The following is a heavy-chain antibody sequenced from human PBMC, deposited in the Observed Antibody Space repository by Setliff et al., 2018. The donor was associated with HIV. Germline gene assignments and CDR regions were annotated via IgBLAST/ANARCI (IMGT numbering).Heavy chain of an antibody. D-gene: IGHD3-22*01. CDR3: ARLTTTYHYDSSAYYHPV. CDR2: VNHRGTI. J-gene: IGHJ4*02. V-gene: IGHV4-34*01. CDR1: GGSFNGYY. Sequence: PSETLSLTCAVYGGSFNGYYWTWIRQSPGKGLEWIGEVNHRGTINYNQSLKSRVTISVDTSKNQFSLKLSSVTAADTAVFYCARLTTTYHYDSSAYYHPVWGQGTLVTVSS.